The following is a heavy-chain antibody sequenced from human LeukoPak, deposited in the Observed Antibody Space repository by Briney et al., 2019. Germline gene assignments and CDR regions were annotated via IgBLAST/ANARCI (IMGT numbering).Heavy chain of an antibody. CDR3: ARDRRGPFDY. J-gene: IGHJ4*02. Sequence: GGSLRLSCLTSGFTLSTNAMSWVRQAPGKGLEWISGISGSGASTYYADSVKGRFTISRDDSRNTLYLQMNSLRAEDTAVYFCARDRRGPFDYWGQGTLVTVSS. D-gene: IGHD3-10*01. CDR2: ISGSGAST. CDR1: GFTLSTNA. V-gene: IGHV3-23*01.